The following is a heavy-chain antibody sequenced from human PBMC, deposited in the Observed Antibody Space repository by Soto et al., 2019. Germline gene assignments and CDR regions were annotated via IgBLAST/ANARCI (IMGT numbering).Heavy chain of an antibody. CDR1: GDSVSSNSAA. Sequence: SQTLSLTCAISGDSVSSNSAAWNWIRQSPSRGLEWLGRTYYRSKWYNDYAVSVKSRITINPDTSKNQFSLQLNSVAPEDTAVYYCARDLDTYYYDSSGPGPVYGMDVWGQGTTVTVSS. J-gene: IGHJ6*02. CDR3: ARDLDTYYYDSSGPGPVYGMDV. V-gene: IGHV6-1*01. D-gene: IGHD3-22*01. CDR2: TYYRSKWYN.